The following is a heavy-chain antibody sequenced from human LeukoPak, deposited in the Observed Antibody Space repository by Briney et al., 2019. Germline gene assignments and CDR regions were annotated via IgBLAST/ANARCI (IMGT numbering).Heavy chain of an antibody. CDR3: ARDGFTGPDTAYLDY. Sequence: GGSLRLSCSASGFTFRSHAMHWVRQAPGEGLVWVSRLKGDGSEASYADSVKGRFTISRDNAKNTLYLQMSSLRAEDTAVYYCARDGFTGPDTAYLDYWGQGAPVTVS. D-gene: IGHD2-21*02. CDR1: GFTFRSHA. J-gene: IGHJ4*02. V-gene: IGHV3-74*01. CDR2: LKGDGSEA.